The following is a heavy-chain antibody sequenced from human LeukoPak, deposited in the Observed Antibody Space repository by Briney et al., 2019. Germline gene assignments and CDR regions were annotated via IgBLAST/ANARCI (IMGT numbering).Heavy chain of an antibody. V-gene: IGHV4-59*08. D-gene: IGHD2-15*01. J-gene: IGHJ3*02. CDR2: IYYSGST. CDR1: GGSINSYY. Sequence: SETLSLTCTVSGGSINSYYWSWIRQPPGKGLEWIGYIYYSGSTNYNPSLKSRVTISVDTSNNKFSLTLTSLTTADTAVYYCVRHLSAGRPAFDIWGQGTMVTVSS. CDR3: VRHLSAGRPAFDI.